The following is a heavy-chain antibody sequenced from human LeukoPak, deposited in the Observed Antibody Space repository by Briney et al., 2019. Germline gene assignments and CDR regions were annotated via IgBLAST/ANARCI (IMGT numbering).Heavy chain of an antibody. J-gene: IGHJ5*02. Sequence: SETLSLTCTVSGGSISSSSYYWGWIRQPPGKGLEWIGSIYYSGSTYYNPSLKSRVTTSVDTSKNQFSLKLSSVTAADTAVYYCARGEPFDPWGQGTLVTVSS. CDR1: GGSISSSSYY. CDR2: IYYSGST. CDR3: ARGEPFDP. V-gene: IGHV4-39*01. D-gene: IGHD1-14*01.